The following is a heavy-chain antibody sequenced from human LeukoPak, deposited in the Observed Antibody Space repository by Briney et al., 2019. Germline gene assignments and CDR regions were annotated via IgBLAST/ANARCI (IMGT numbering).Heavy chain of an antibody. CDR2: VFYSGST. CDR3: ARHADYNNYLDY. Sequence: SSETLSLTCNVTGGSMNNFHWSWIRQPPGKGLEWLGYVFYSGSTYYNPSLKSRATISIDTSKNQFSLRLSSVTAADTAVYYCARHADYNNYLDYWGQGTRVTVSS. CDR1: GGSMNNFH. J-gene: IGHJ4*02. V-gene: IGHV4-59*08. D-gene: IGHD4-11*01.